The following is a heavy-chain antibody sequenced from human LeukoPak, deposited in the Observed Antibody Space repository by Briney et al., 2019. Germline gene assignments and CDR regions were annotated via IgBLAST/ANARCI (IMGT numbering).Heavy chain of an antibody. V-gene: IGHV1-2*02. D-gene: IGHD6-13*01. J-gene: IGHJ4*02. CDR1: GYTFTGYY. CDR2: INPNSGGT. CDR3: ARKSSSSYYFDY. Sequence: ASVKVSCKASGYTFTGYYMHWVRQAPGQGLEWMGWINPNSGGTNYAQKFQGRVTMTRDTSISTAYMELSSLRSEDTAVYYCARKSSSSYYFDYWGQGTLATVSS.